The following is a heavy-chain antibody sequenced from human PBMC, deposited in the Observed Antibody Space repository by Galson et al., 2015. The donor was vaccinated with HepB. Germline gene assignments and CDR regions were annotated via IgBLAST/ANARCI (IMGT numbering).Heavy chain of an antibody. Sequence: SLRLSCAASGFTVSSNYMSWVRQAPGKGLEWVSVIYSGGSTYYADSVKGRFTISRDNSKNTLYLQMNSLRAEDTAVYYCAKFVTGPRVDWFDPWGQGTLVTVSS. J-gene: IGHJ5*02. CDR3: AKFVTGPRVDWFDP. CDR2: IYSGGST. V-gene: IGHV3-53*05. CDR1: GFTVSSNY. D-gene: IGHD1-20*01.